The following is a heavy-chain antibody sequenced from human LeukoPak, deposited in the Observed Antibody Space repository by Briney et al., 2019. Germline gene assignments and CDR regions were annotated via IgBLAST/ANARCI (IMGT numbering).Heavy chain of an antibody. CDR1: GFTFSNYG. CDR3: AREMATESDAFDI. J-gene: IGHJ3*02. Sequence: GGSLRLSCAASGFTFSNYGMHWVRQAPGKGLEWEAVIWYDGSNKYYADSVKGRFTISRDNSKNTLYLQVNSLRAEDTAVYYCAREMATESDAFDIWGQGTMVTVSS. D-gene: IGHD5-24*01. CDR2: IWYDGSNK. V-gene: IGHV3-33*01.